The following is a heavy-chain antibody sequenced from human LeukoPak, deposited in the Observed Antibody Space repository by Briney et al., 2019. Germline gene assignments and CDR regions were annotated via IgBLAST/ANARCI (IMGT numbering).Heavy chain of an antibody. V-gene: IGHV3-11*01. CDR1: GSTFSDYY. Sequence: PGGSLILACAASGSTFSDYYMSWIRQAPGMGLEWVSYISSSGSTIYYADSVKGRFTISRDNAKNSLYLQMNSLRAEDTAVYYCARWFGEAHFDYWGQGTLVTVSS. D-gene: IGHD3-10*01. J-gene: IGHJ4*02. CDR2: ISSSGSTI. CDR3: ARWFGEAHFDY.